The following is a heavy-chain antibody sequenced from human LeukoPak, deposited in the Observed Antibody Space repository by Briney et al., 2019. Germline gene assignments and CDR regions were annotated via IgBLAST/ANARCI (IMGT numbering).Heavy chain of an antibody. CDR1: GYTRTDYY. D-gene: IGHD3-3*01. J-gene: IGHJ6*02. CDR2: MNSNSGDT. V-gene: IGHV1-2*02. CDR3: ASGRSGGYGLDV. Sequence: ASVKVSCKTSGYTRTDYYIHWVRQSPGQGLEWMGWMNSNSGDTTYAQTFQGRVTVTGDTSISTFYMNLIGLRTDDTALYYCASGRSGGYGLDVWDQGTTVTVSS.